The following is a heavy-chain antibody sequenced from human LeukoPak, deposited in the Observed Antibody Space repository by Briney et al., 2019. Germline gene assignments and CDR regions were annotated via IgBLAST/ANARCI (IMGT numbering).Heavy chain of an antibody. CDR1: GGSISSYY. CDR3: ASRVGVGAPFDDAFDI. V-gene: IGHV4-59*01. J-gene: IGHJ3*02. Sequence: SETLSLTCTVSGGSISSYYRSWIRQPPGKGLEWIGYIYYSGSTNYNPSLKSRVTISVDTSKNQFSLKLSSVTAADTAVYYCASRVGVGAPFDDAFDIWSQGTMVTVSS. D-gene: IGHD2-15*01. CDR2: IYYSGST.